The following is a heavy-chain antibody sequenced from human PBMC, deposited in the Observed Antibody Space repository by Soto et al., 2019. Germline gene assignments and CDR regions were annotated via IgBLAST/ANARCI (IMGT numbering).Heavy chain of an antibody. D-gene: IGHD3-22*01. J-gene: IGHJ4*02. CDR1: GYSFGSYW. V-gene: IGHV5-51*01. CDR3: ARRLYDTSGYSYFDY. CDR2: IFPDDSKV. Sequence: PGESLKISCKASGYSFGSYWIGWVRQMPGKGLEWMGVIFPDDSKVTYSPSFEGQVTISADKSITTAYLQWSRLKASDTAKYYCARRLYDTSGYSYFDYWGQGTQVTVSS.